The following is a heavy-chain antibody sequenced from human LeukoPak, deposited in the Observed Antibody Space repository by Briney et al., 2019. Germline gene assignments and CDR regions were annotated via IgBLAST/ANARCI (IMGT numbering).Heavy chain of an antibody. V-gene: IGHV3-23*01. CDR3: AKARSSGPTYMDV. Sequence: RPGGSLRLSRAASGFTFSDFAMIWVRQPPGKGLEWVSSTFQGGGEIHYADSVRGRFTISRDNSKNTLYLQMNSLRAEDTAVYYCAKARSSGPTYMDVWGKGTTVTISS. J-gene: IGHJ6*03. CDR2: TFQGGGEI. D-gene: IGHD3-22*01. CDR1: GFTFSDFA.